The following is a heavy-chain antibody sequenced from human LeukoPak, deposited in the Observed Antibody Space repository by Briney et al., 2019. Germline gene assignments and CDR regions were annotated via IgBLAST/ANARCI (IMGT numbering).Heavy chain of an antibody. CDR3: ARAGEWELLYYYFDY. V-gene: IGHV1-8*02. J-gene: IGHJ4*02. Sequence: ASVKVSCKASGYTFTGYYMHWVRQAPGQGLEWMGWMNPNSGNTGYAQKFQGRVTMTRNTSISTAYMELSSLRSEDTAVYYCARAGEWELLYYYFDYWGQGTLVTVSS. CDR1: GYTFTGYY. D-gene: IGHD1-26*01. CDR2: MNPNSGNT.